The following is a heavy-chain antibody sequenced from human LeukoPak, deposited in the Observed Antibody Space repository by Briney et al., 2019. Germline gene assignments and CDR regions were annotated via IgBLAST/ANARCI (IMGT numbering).Heavy chain of an antibody. D-gene: IGHD2-21*01. CDR1: GFTFSTYS. CDR2: ISSSGTYI. Sequence: GGSLRLSCAASGFTFSTYSMNWVRQAPGKGLEWVSSISSSGTYIYYADSLKGRFTISRDNAKNSLYLQMHSLRAEDTAVYYCARDLADYSDYWGQGTLVTVSS. J-gene: IGHJ4*02. V-gene: IGHV3-21*01. CDR3: ARDLADYSDY.